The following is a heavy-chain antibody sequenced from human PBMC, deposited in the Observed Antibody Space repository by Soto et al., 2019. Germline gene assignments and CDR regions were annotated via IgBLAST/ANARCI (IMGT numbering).Heavy chain of an antibody. J-gene: IGHJ6*02. CDR2: IYYSGST. CDR3: ATNYAYYYYYGMDV. Sequence: SETLSLTCTVSGGSISSSSYYWGWIRQPPGKGLEWIGSIYYSGSTYYNPSLKSRVTISVDTSKNQFSLKLSSVTAADTAVYYCATNYAYYYYYGMDVWGQGTTVTSP. D-gene: IGHD4-4*01. CDR1: GGSISSSSYY. V-gene: IGHV4-39*01.